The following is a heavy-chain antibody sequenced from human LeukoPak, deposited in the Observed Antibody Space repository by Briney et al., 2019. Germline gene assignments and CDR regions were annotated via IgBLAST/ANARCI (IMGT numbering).Heavy chain of an antibody. Sequence: GGSLRLSSAASGSTVSYYWMTCVRQDPRKWQESVATITEDGSERYYVESVKGRFTISRDNAKTSLYLQMNSLRVEDTALYYCARDKASGSSYGSSFHFWGQGTMVTVSS. J-gene: IGHJ3*01. CDR2: ITEDGSER. CDR3: ARDKASGSSYGSSFHF. D-gene: IGHD1-26*01. CDR1: GSTVSYYW. V-gene: IGHV3-7*01.